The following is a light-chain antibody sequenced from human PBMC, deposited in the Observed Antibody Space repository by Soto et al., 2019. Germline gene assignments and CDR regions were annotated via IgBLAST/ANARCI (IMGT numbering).Light chain of an antibody. CDR3: QQYDRYPVT. V-gene: IGKV1-5*03. Sequence: DSQMTQSPSTLPASVGDRVTITCRASQSISSWLAWYQQKPGKAPKLLIYKASLLQSGVPPRFSGSGSGTEFTLTISSLQPEDFATYYCQQYDRYPVTFGGGTKVEVK. CDR1: QSISSW. J-gene: IGKJ4*01. CDR2: KAS.